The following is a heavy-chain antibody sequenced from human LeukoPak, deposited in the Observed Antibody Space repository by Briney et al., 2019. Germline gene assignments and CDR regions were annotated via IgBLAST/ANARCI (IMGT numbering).Heavy chain of an antibody. J-gene: IGHJ4*02. Sequence: GRSLRLSCAASGFTFSSYGMHWVRQAPGKGLEWVSVIYRDGGTYYADSVKGRFTISRDNSKNTLYLQMNSLRVEDTAVYYCAGDSSGPTYWGQGTLVTVSS. V-gene: IGHV3-53*01. D-gene: IGHD1-26*01. CDR3: AGDSSGPTY. CDR2: IYRDGGT. CDR1: GFTFSSYG.